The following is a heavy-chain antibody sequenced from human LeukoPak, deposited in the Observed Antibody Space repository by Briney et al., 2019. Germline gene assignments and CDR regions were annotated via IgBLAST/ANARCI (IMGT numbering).Heavy chain of an antibody. CDR1: GFSFSNYA. D-gene: IGHD5-18*01. J-gene: IGHJ4*01. CDR3: AKDLSAEDTVPDS. CDR2: MSAGGVT. Sequence: GGSLRLSCAASGFSFSNYAMSWVRQAPGKGLEWVSGMSAGGVTYYPDSVKGRFTISRDNSMKTLYLQMNSLRADDTAVYYCAKDLSAEDTVPDSWGHGTLVAVSS. V-gene: IGHV3-23*01.